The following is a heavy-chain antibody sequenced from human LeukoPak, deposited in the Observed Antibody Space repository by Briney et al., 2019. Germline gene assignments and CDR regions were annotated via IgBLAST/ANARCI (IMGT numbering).Heavy chain of an antibody. D-gene: IGHD1-20*01. V-gene: IGHV4-59*02. Sequence: SETLSLTCVVSGGSVSGYYWGWIRQPPGRGLEWIGHVYYSGSTNYNPSFKSRITISVDTSRNQFSLQLSSVTAADTAVYYCASSQVPYNWNLDYWGQGTLVTVSS. CDR1: GGSVSGYY. CDR2: VYYSGST. J-gene: IGHJ4*02. CDR3: ASSQVPYNWNLDY.